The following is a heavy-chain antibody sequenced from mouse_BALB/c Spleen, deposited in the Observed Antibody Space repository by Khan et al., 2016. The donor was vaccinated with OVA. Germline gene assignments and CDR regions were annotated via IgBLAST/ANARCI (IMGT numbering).Heavy chain of an antibody. D-gene: IGHD1-1*01. Sequence: EVELVESGGDLVKPGGSLKLSCAASGFTFSTYGMSWVRQAPDKRLEWVATVSTGGSYTYYPDSVKGRFTIPRDNAKNTLYLQMSGLRSEDTVRFYCTRLAYYYDSGGFANWGQGTLVTVSA. CDR2: VSTGGSYT. CDR1: GFTFSTYG. CDR3: TRLAYYYDSGGFAN. J-gene: IGHJ3*01. V-gene: IGHV5-6*01.